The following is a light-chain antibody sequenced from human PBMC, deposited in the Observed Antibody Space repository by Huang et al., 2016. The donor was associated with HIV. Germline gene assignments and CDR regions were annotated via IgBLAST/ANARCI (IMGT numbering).Light chain of an antibody. V-gene: IGKV4-1*01. Sequence: DIVMTQSPDSLAVSLGERATINCKSSQSILYSSNNKNYLAWYQQKPGHPPNLLFSWASTRESGVPDRFSAGGSGTNFTLTISTLQAEDVAVYFCQQYYNTPLTFGGGTKVEIK. J-gene: IGKJ4*01. CDR1: QSILYSSNNKNY. CDR3: QQYYNTPLT. CDR2: WAS.